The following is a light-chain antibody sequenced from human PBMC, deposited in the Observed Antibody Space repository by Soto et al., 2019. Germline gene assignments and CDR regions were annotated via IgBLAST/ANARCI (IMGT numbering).Light chain of an antibody. CDR2: EGS. V-gene: IGLV2-23*01. CDR1: SSDVGSYNL. J-gene: IGLJ2*01. Sequence: QSALTQPASVSGSPVQSITISCTGTSSDVGSYNLVSWYQQHPGKAPKLMIYEGSKRPSGVSNRFSGSKSGNTASLTISGLQAEDEADYYCCSYAGSSTGVVFGGGTKLTVL. CDR3: CSYAGSSTGVV.